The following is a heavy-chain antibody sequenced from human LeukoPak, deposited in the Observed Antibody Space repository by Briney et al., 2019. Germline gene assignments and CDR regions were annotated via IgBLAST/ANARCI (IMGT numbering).Heavy chain of an antibody. CDR1: GLTFSNHG. D-gene: IGHD4/OR15-4a*01. J-gene: IGHJ4*02. CDR2: FSGGGGST. V-gene: IGHV3-23*01. CDR3: ATSGLSRFGF. Sequence: GGSLRLSCAASGLTFSNHGMNWVRQAPGRGLEWVSAFSGGGGSTYYADSVKGRFTISRDNSKNTLYLQMNSLRAEDTAVYFCATSGLSRFGFWGQGTLVTVSS.